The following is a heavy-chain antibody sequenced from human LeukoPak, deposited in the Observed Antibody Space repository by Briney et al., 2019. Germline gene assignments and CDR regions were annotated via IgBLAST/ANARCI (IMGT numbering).Heavy chain of an antibody. V-gene: IGHV3-66*02. CDR3: ASESDNYYDSSGIGAFDI. D-gene: IGHD3-22*01. Sequence: GGSLRLSCAASGFTVSSNYMSWVRQAPGKGLEWVSVIYSGGSTYYADSVKGRFTISRDNSKNTLYIQMNSLRAEDTAVYYCASESDNYYDSSGIGAFDIWGQGTMVTVSS. CDR1: GFTVSSNY. J-gene: IGHJ3*02. CDR2: IYSGGST.